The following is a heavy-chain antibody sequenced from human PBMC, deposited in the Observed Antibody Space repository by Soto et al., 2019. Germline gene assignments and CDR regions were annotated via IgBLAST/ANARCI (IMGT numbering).Heavy chain of an antibody. Sequence: PGGSLRLSCAASGFTFSSHWMHWVRQAPGKGLVWVSHIGPSGSGTRDADSVQGRFTISRNNARNTLYLQMNSLRDEDTAVYYCARESEDLTSNFDYWGQGTLVTVSS. CDR3: ARESEDLTSNFDY. V-gene: IGHV3-74*01. CDR1: GFTFSSHW. J-gene: IGHJ4*02. CDR2: IGPSGSGT.